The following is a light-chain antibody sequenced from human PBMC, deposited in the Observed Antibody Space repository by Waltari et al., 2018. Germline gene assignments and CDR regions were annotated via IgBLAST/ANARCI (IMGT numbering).Light chain of an antibody. CDR1: NSDVESLCL. Sequence: QSALLQPASLSGSPGQSIPLSCTGINSDVESLCLVSWYQQHPGKAPKLILYDVTKRPSGGSDRFSGSRSGDTASLTISTLQAEDEADYYCCSYANYVTFFDGWTKLTVL. J-gene: IGLJ2*01. CDR3: CSYANYVTF. V-gene: IGLV2-23*02. CDR2: DVT.